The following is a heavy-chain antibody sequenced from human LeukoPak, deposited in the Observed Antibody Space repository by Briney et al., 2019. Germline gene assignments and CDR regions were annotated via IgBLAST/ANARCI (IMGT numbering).Heavy chain of an antibody. Sequence: GGSLRLSCAASGFSVSSNAMSWVRQAPGKAPDWVSGMSAAGGSTYYADSVKGRFTISRDNSKNTLYLQMNSLRAEDKAVYYCAKWGTGIPFDYWGQGTLVTVS. CDR3: AKWGTGIPFDY. CDR2: MSAAGGST. D-gene: IGHD3-16*01. J-gene: IGHJ4*02. V-gene: IGHV3-23*01. CDR1: GFSVSSNA.